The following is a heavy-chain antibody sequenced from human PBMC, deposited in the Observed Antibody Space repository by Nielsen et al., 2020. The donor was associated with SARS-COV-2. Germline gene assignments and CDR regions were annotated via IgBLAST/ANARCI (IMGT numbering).Heavy chain of an antibody. V-gene: IGHV4-31*02. CDR2: ISYSGTT. D-gene: IGHD2-2*01. CDR1: GFTFSSYS. CDR3: ARDIVVDNSYYYGMDV. J-gene: IGHJ6*02. Sequence: LRLSCAASGFTFSSYSMNWIRQYPGKGLEWIGYISYSGTTYYSPSLKSRLNMSLDTSKNQFSLKLTSVTAADTAVYYCARDIVVDNSYYYGMDVWGQGTTVTVSS.